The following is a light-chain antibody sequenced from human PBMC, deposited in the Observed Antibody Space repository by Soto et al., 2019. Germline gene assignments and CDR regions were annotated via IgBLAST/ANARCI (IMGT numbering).Light chain of an antibody. CDR3: QQDYNLPPWT. CDR2: GAS. J-gene: IGKJ1*01. CDR1: QSVSSSY. Sequence: EIVMTQSPATLSLSPGERATLSCRASQSVSSSYLSWYQQKPGQAPRLLIYGASTRATGIPARFSGSGSGTDFTLTISSPQPEDFAVYYCQQDYNLPPWTFGQGTKVEIK. V-gene: IGKV3D-7*01.